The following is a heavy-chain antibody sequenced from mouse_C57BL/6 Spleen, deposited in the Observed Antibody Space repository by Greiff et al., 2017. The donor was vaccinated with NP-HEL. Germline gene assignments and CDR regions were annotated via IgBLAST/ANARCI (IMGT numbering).Heavy chain of an antibody. D-gene: IGHD1-1*01. CDR3: APDYGSSSSGFAY. Sequence: VHVKQSGAELVKPGASVKLSCTASGFNIKDYYMHWVKQRTEQGLEWIGRIDPEDGETKYAPKFQGKATITADTSSNTAYLQLSSLTAEDTAVYYCAPDYGSSSSGFAYWGQGTLVTVSA. J-gene: IGHJ3*01. CDR1: GFNIKDYY. V-gene: IGHV14-2*01. CDR2: IDPEDGET.